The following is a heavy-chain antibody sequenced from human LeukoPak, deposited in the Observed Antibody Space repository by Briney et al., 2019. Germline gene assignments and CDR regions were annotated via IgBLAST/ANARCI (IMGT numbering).Heavy chain of an antibody. Sequence: PGGSLRLSCAASGFTFSRSTMAWVRQAPGKGLEWLANIKEDGYGKHYGDSVKGRFTISRDNAQNSLYLQMNSLRVEDTAVYYCARENNWNDYSWGQGILVTVSS. CDR2: IKEDGYGK. CDR1: GFTFSRST. CDR3: ARENNWNDYS. J-gene: IGHJ5*02. D-gene: IGHD1-20*01. V-gene: IGHV3-7*01.